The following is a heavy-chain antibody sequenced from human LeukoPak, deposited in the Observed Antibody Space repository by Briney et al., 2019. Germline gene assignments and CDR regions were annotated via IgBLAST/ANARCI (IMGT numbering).Heavy chain of an antibody. D-gene: IGHD1-26*01. CDR2: ICYSGST. V-gene: IGHV4-59*08. CDR1: GGSISSYF. J-gene: IGHJ4*02. CDR3: ARLPGATSNVDY. Sequence: NSSETLSLTCTVSGGSISSYFWSGIRQPPGKGLEWIGYICYSGSTNYSPSLKSRVTISVDTSKNQFSLKLSSVTAADTAVYYCARLPGATSNVDYWGQGTLVTVSS.